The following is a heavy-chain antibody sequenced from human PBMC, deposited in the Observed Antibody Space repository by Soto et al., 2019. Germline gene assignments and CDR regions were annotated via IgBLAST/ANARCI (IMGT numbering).Heavy chain of an antibody. CDR1: GGAISSGDYY. CDR3: AREGPGLGGESYYYYGMDV. V-gene: IGHV4-30-4*01. D-gene: IGHD3-10*01. J-gene: IGHJ6*02. CDR2: IYYSGST. Sequence: HSETLALTGTVGGGAISSGDYYWSEIRQPPGKGLEWVGYIYYSGSTYYNPSLKSRITISVDTSKNQFSLKLSSVTAADTAVYYCAREGPGLGGESYYYYGMDVWGQGTTVTVSS.